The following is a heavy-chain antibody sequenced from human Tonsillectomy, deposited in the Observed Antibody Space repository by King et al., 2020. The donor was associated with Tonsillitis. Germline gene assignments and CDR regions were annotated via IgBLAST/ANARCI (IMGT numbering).Heavy chain of an antibody. V-gene: IGHV3-66*04. CDR2: IYSGGST. CDR1: GFTVCGNY. CDR3: ARHRGVGTTEDAFDI. Sequence: VQLVESGGGLVQPGGSLRVSCAASGFTVCGNYMSWLRQAPGKGLEWVSVIYSGGSTYYADSVKGRFTISRDNSKNTLYLQMNSLRAEDTALYYCARHRGVGTTEDAFDIWGQGTMVTVSS. D-gene: IGHD1-26*01. J-gene: IGHJ3*02.